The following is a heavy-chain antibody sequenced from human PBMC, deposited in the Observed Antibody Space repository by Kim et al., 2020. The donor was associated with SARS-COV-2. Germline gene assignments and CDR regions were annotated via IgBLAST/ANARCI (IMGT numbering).Heavy chain of an antibody. J-gene: IGHJ6*02. CDR3: ARDVAVAGGGYYYYGMDV. D-gene: IGHD6-19*01. Sequence: KGRFTISRDNSKNTLYLQMNSLRAEDTAVYYCARDVAVAGGGYYYYGMDVWGQGTTVTVSS. V-gene: IGHV3-30*07.